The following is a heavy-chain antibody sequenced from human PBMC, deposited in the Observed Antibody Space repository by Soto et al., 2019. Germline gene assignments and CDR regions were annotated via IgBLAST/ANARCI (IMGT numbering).Heavy chain of an antibody. CDR1: GYTLTELS. CDR3: ATDGRYCSGGSCYGMDV. V-gene: IGHV1-24*01. J-gene: IGHJ6*02. Sequence: SVKVSCKVSGYTLTELSMHWVRQAPGKGLEWMGGFDPEDGETIYAQKFQGRVTMTEDTSTDTAYMELSSLRSEDTAVYYCATDGRYCSGGSCYGMDVWGQGTTVTVSS. D-gene: IGHD2-15*01. CDR2: FDPEDGET.